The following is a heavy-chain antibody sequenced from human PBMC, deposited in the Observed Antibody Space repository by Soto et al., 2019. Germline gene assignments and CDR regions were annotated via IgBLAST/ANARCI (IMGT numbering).Heavy chain of an antibody. D-gene: IGHD4-17*01. Sequence: QVQLVQSGAEVKKPGSSVKVSCKASGGTFSSYAISWVRQAPGQGLEWMGGISPIFGTANYAQKFPGRDTITANESTSTAYRELSSLRSDHTAVDYGASTSGDYARREYYYDYYGMDVRGQGTTVTVS. CDR1: GGTFSSYA. J-gene: IGHJ6*02. CDR3: ASTSGDYARREYYYDYYGMDV. V-gene: IGHV1-69*12. CDR2: ISPIFGTA.